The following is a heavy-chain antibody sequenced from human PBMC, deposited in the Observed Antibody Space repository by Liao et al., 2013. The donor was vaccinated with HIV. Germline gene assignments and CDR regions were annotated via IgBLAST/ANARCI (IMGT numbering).Heavy chain of an antibody. D-gene: IGHD3-9*01. Sequence: QVQLQQWDAGLLKPSETLSLTCTVSGGSFSGHFWTWIRQSPGKGLEWIGEINHSGDTKYSPSFKSRVTISVDTSKNQFSLKLRSVTAADTAVYYCASHPYFDWLLSYPGYMDVWGKGTTVTVSS. V-gene: IGHV4-34*02. CDR2: INHSGDT. J-gene: IGHJ6*03. CDR3: ASHPYFDWLLSYPGYMDV. CDR1: GGSFSGHF.